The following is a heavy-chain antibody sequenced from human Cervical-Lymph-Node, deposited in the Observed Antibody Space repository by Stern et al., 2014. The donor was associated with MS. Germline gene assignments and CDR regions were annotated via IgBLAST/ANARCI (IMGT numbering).Heavy chain of an antibody. CDR2: INPSGGST. CDR1: GYTFTSYY. CDR3: AREVAGHRLGMMDV. Sequence: VQLEESGAEVKTPGASVKLSCTASGYTFTSYYMHWGRQAPGQGLEWMGIINPSGGSTSYAQNFQGRVTVTRDTSTSTVYMELSSLRSEDTAVYYCAREVAGHRLGMMDVWGQGTSVTVSS. V-gene: IGHV1-46*01. J-gene: IGHJ6*02. D-gene: IGHD6-19*01.